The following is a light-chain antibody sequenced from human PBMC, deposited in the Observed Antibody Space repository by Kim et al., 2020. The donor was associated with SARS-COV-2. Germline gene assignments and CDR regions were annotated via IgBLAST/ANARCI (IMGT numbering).Light chain of an antibody. CDR1: ELGKKY. Sequence: SYELTQPPSVSVSPGQTASITCSGDELGKKYAYWYQQKPGQSPVLVIYKDSERPSGIPERFSGSNSGKTATLTISGIQAVDEADYYCQSGDSSGMVFGGGTKLTVL. CDR3: QSGDSSGMV. CDR2: KDS. V-gene: IGLV3-1*01. J-gene: IGLJ2*01.